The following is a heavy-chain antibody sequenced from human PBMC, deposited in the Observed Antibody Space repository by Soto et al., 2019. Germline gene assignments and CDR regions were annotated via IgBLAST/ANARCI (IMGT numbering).Heavy chain of an antibody. V-gene: IGHV1-69*06. CDR2: IIPFFGTP. J-gene: IGHJ4*02. D-gene: IGHD3-22*01. CDR1: GATFSSYA. Sequence: QVLLVQSGAEVKKPGSSVKVSCKLSGATFSSYAMSWVRQAPGQGLEWIGGIIPFFGTPNYAQKFQGRVPITAHTSTATSYMELSSLRSDDTAVYYCARDKGAYYSHLVYWGQGTLVTVSS. CDR3: ARDKGAYYSHLVY.